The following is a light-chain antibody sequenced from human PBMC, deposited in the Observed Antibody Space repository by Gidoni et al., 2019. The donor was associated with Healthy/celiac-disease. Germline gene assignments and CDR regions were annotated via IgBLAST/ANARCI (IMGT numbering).Light chain of an antibody. CDR1: ALPKQY. CDR3: QSADSSGTYNVV. V-gene: IGLV3-25*03. CDR2: KDS. Sequence: SYALTQPPSVSVSPGQTARITCSGDALPKQYAYWYQQKPGQAPVPVIYKDSERPSGIPERFSGSSSGTTVTLTISGVQAEDEADYYCQSADSSGTYNVVFGGGTKLTVL. J-gene: IGLJ2*01.